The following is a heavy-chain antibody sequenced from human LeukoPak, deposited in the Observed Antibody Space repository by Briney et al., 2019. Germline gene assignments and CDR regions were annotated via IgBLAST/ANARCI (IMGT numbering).Heavy chain of an antibody. D-gene: IGHD1-26*01. CDR1: GFTFNTYA. CDR3: AKDASGGYLYYFDF. CDR2: ISGTGDST. V-gene: IGHV3-23*01. J-gene: IGHJ4*02. Sequence: GGSLRLSCAASGFTFNTYAMSWVRQAPGKGLEWVSGISGTGDSTYYADSVKGRFTISRDDSKNTLYLQMKSLTAEDTAVYYCAKDASGGYLYYFDFWGQGTLVTGSS.